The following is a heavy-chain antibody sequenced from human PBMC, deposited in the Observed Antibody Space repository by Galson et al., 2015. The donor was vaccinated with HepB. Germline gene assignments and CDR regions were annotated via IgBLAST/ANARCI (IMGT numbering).Heavy chain of an antibody. Sequence: SVKVSCKASGGTFSSYAISWVRQAPGQGLEWMGGIIPIFGTANYAQKFQGRVTITADESTSTAYMELSSLRSEDTAVYYCARSLVPAAMVHEYYYYMDVWGKGTTVTVSS. D-gene: IGHD2-2*01. CDR2: IIPIFGTA. CDR3: ARSLVPAAMVHEYYYYMDV. V-gene: IGHV1-69*13. J-gene: IGHJ6*03. CDR1: GGTFSSYA.